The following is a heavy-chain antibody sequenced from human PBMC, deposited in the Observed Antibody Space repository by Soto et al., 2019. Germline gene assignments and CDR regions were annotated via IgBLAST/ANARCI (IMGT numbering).Heavy chain of an antibody. CDR3: ASQPSFDY. Sequence: EVQLVESGGGLVKPGGSLRLSCAASGFTFSSYSMNWVRQAPGKGLEWVSSISSSSSYIYYAGSVKGRFTISRDNAKNSLYLQMNSLRAEDTAVYYCASQPSFDYWGQGTLVTVSS. V-gene: IGHV3-21*01. CDR2: ISSSSSYI. CDR1: GFTFSSYS. J-gene: IGHJ4*02.